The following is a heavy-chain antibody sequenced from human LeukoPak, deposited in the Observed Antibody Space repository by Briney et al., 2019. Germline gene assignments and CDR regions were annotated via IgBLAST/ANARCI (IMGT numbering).Heavy chain of an antibody. D-gene: IGHD2-15*01. CDR1: GYTLTELS. CDR3: ASGGIYCSGGSCYRDY. J-gene: IGHJ4*02. Sequence: ASVKVSCTVSGYTLTELSMHWVRQAPGKGLEWMGGFDPEDGETIYAQKFQGRVTMTEDTSTDTAYMELSRLRSGDTAVYYCASGGIYCSGGSCYRDYWGQGTLVTVSS. CDR2: FDPEDGET. V-gene: IGHV1-24*01.